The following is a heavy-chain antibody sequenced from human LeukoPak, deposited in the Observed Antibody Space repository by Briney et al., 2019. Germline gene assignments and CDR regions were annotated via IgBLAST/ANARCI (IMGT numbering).Heavy chain of an antibody. CDR3: ARDALYGDYAGNWFDP. CDR1: GFTFSSYW. V-gene: IGHV3-74*01. J-gene: IGHJ5*02. CDR2: INSDGSST. Sequence: GGSPRLSCAASGFTFSSYWMHWVRQAPGKGLVWVSRINSDGSSTSYADSVKGRFTISRDNAKNTLYLQMNSLRAEDTAVYYCARDALYGDYAGNWFDPWGQGTLVTVSS. D-gene: IGHD4-17*01.